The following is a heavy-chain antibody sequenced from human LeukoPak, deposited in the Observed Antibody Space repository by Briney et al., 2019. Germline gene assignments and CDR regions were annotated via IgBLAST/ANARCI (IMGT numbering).Heavy chain of an antibody. CDR2: IYYSGTT. Sequence: SETLSLTCTVSGGSLSSHYWSWIRQPPGKGLEWIGYIYYSGTTNYNPSLKSRVTISVDTSKNQFSLKLSSVTAADTAVYYCARGVFIAAAQYGYWGQGTLVTVSS. J-gene: IGHJ4*02. CDR1: GGSLSSHY. V-gene: IGHV4-59*11. CDR3: ARGVFIAAAQYGY. D-gene: IGHD6-13*01.